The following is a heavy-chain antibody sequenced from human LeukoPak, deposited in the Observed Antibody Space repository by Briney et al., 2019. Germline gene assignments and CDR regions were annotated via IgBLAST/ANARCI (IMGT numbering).Heavy chain of an antibody. J-gene: IGHJ3*02. CDR3: AGNRYNWNFAFDI. Sequence: TGGSLRLSCAASGFTVSSNYMSWVRQAPGKGLEWVSIIYSGGDTYYAGSVKGRFTISRDNSKNTLYLQMNSLRAEDTAVYYCAGNRYNWNFAFDIWGQGTMVTVSS. D-gene: IGHD1-1*01. V-gene: IGHV3-53*01. CDR1: GFTVSSNY. CDR2: IYSGGDT.